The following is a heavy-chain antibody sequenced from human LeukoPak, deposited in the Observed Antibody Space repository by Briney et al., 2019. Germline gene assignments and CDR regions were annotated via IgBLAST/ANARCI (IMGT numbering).Heavy chain of an antibody. Sequence: PGGSLRLSCGVSGFTFSDYGMSWVRQAPGQGLEWVASISDSGEVTFKADSVKGRFTISRDNSKNTLFLQMNSLRPEDTAVYHCAKVALFSGYYPPFDYWGQGTLVTVSS. CDR2: ISDSGEVT. CDR1: GFTFSDYG. CDR3: AKVALFSGYYPPFDY. D-gene: IGHD3-22*01. V-gene: IGHV3-23*01. J-gene: IGHJ4*02.